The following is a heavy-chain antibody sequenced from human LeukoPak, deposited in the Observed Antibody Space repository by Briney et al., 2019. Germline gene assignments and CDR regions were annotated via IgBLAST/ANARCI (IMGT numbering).Heavy chain of an antibody. V-gene: IGHV4-4*02. CDR2: IHHGGNT. D-gene: IGHD2-2*02. CDR3: ARGAAGVVPAAIRSDGNWFDP. Sequence: KPSETLSLTCAVSGGSISSGNWWTWVREPPGKGLEWIGEIHHGGNTKYNPSLKSRVTISVDTSKNQFSLKLSSVTAADTAVYYCARGAAGVVPAAIRSDGNWFDPWGQGTLVTVSS. J-gene: IGHJ5*02. CDR1: GGSISSGNW.